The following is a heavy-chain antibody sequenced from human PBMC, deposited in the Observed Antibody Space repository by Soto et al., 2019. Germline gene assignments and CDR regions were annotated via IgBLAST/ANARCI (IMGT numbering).Heavy chain of an antibody. Sequence: QVQLQESGPGLVKPSETLSLPCTVSGGSISSSYYYWGWIRQPPGKGLEWIGSIYYSGSTYYNPSLKSRVTMSVDTSKNQFSLNLNSVTAAETAVYYCARHTAGSLAHFGMDVWGQGTTVTVSS. V-gene: IGHV4-39*01. CDR1: GGSISSSYYY. J-gene: IGHJ6*02. D-gene: IGHD3-16*01. CDR3: ARHTAGSLAHFGMDV. CDR2: IYYSGST.